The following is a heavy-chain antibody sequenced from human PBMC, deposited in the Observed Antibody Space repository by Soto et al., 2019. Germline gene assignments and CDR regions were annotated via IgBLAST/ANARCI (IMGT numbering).Heavy chain of an antibody. CDR3: AREDMSGTYYFDS. CDR2: IYHSGIT. D-gene: IGHD1-26*01. CDR1: GGSVSSETHF. V-gene: IGHV4-61*03. Sequence: SETMSLTCAVFGGSVSSETHFWSWIRQPPGKGLEWIGYIYHSGITNSNPSLKGRLTISVDKSTNHFSLSLASVTAADTAIYYCAREDMSGTYYFDSWGQGTRVTVSS. J-gene: IGHJ4*02.